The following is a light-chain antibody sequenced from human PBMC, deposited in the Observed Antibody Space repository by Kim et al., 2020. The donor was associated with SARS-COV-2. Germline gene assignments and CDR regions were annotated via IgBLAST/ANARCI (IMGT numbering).Light chain of an antibody. J-gene: IGLJ2*01. Sequence: GQKVTISCSGSNSNIGKNYVSWYQQGPGTAPKLLIYDNNKRHSGIPDRFSGSKSGTSATLDITGLQTGDEAEYYCGTWDNSLNGLIFGGGTQLTVL. CDR3: GTWDNSLNGLI. CDR2: DNN. CDR1: NSNIGKNY. V-gene: IGLV1-51*01.